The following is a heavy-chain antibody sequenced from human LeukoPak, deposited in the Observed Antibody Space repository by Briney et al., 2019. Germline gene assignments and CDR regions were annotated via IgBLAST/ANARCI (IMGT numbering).Heavy chain of an antibody. CDR2: IIPIFGTA. CDR1: GGTFSSYA. V-gene: IGHV1-69*05. J-gene: IGHJ4*02. CDR3: ARDYDNYFDY. D-gene: IGHD3-9*01. Sequence: GASVKVSCKASGGTFSSYAISWVRQAPGQGLEWMGGIIPIFGTANYAQKFQGRVTITTDESTSTAYMELSSLRSEDTAMYYCARDYDNYFDYWGQGTLVTVSS.